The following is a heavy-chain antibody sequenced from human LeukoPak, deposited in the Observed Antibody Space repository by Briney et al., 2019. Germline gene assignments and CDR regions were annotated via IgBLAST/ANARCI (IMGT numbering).Heavy chain of an antibody. CDR3: ARYPRYCSSTSCYKASGYYYYMDV. V-gene: IGHV3-7*01. Sequence: GGSLRLSCAASGFTFSSYWMSWVRQAPGKGLEWVANIKQDGSEKYYVDSVKGRFTISRDNAKNSLYLQMNSLRAEDTAVYYCARYPRYCSSTSCYKASGYYYYMDVWGKGTTVTVSS. D-gene: IGHD2-2*02. CDR1: GFTFSSYW. J-gene: IGHJ6*03. CDR2: IKQDGSEK.